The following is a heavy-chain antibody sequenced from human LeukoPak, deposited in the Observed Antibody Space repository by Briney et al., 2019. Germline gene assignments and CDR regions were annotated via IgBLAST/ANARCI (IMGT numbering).Heavy chain of an antibody. CDR1: GFTFSSYG. J-gene: IGHJ4*02. CDR3: AREVSYCSGGSCYAYFDY. V-gene: IGHV3-33*01. CDR2: IWYDGSNK. D-gene: IGHD2-15*01. Sequence: GRSLRLSCAASGFTFSSYGLHWVRQAPAKGLEWVAVIWYDGSNKYYEDSVKRRFTISRDNSKNTLSLQMYSLRAEDAAVYYCAREVSYCSGGSCYAYFDYWGQGTLVTVSS.